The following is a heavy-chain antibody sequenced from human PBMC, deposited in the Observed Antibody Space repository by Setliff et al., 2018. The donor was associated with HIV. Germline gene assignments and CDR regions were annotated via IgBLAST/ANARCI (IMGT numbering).Heavy chain of an antibody. J-gene: IGHJ6*04. Sequence: SETLSLTCTVSGGSITSGGYYWSWIRQHPGKGLEWIGYIVYSGRTYYNPSLKSRVSISVDASKNQFSLRLSSVTAADTAVYYCARDEIGAWGKGTTVTVSS. CDR3: ARDEIGA. CDR2: IVYSGRT. CDR1: GGSITSGGYY. V-gene: IGHV4-31*03.